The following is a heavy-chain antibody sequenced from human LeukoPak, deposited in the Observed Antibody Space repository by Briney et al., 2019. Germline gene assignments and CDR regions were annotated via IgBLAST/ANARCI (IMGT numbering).Heavy chain of an antibody. CDR2: FDPENGET. V-gene: IGHV1-24*01. CDR3: ASLTPMYLNYFGY. Sequence: ASVKVSCKDSGYTLTELSMHWVRQAPGKGLEWMGGFDPENGETIYAQKFQGRVTMTEDTSTDTAYMELSSLRSEDTAVYYWASLTPMYLNYFGYWGQGTLVTVSS. D-gene: IGHD2-8*01. J-gene: IGHJ4*02. CDR1: GYTLTELS.